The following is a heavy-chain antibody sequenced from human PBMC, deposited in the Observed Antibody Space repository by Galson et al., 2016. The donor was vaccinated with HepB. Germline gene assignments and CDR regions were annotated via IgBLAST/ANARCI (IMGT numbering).Heavy chain of an antibody. CDR2: INNDGSNT. J-gene: IGHJ4*02. D-gene: IGHD1-26*01. CDR1: GFTFSSYW. V-gene: IGHV3-74*03. Sequence: SLRLSCAASGFTFSSYWMNWVRQAPGKGLVWVSRINNDGSNTTYADSVKGRFTISRDNAKNTLYLQMNSLRAEDTAVYYCARVLGSYQSLDYWCQGTLVTGSA. CDR3: ARVLGSYQSLDY.